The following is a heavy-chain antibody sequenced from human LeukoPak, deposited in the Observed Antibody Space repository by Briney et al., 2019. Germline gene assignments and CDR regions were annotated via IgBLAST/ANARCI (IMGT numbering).Heavy chain of an antibody. CDR3: ARGRTYYDILTGYLSPDASDI. CDR1: GYTFTSYA. J-gene: IGHJ3*02. CDR2: INAGNGNT. Sequence: ASVKVSCKASGYTFTSYAMHWVRQAPGQRLEWMGWINAGNGNTKYSQKFQGRVTITRDTSASTAYMELSSLRSEDTAVYYCARGRTYYDILTGYLSPDASDIWGQGTMVTVSS. V-gene: IGHV1-3*01. D-gene: IGHD3-9*01.